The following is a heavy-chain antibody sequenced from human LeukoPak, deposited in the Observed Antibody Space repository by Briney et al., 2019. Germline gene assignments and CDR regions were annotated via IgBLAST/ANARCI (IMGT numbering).Heavy chain of an antibody. CDR1: GFTFSRYG. V-gene: IGHV3-30*03. Sequence: PGGSLRLSCAASGFTFSRYGMHWVRQTPGKGLEWVAVISYDASNKYYADSVKGRFTISRDNSKNTLYLQMNSLRAEDTAVYYCARTKEMATISYFDSWGQGTLVTVSS. D-gene: IGHD5-24*01. J-gene: IGHJ4*02. CDR3: ARTKEMATISYFDS. CDR2: ISYDASNK.